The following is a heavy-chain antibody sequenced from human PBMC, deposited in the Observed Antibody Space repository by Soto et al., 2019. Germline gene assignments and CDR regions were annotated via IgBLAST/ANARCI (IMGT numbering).Heavy chain of an antibody. V-gene: IGHV3-49*04. CDR2: IRSKAYGGTT. CDR3: TRGTRPDGMDV. CDR1: GFTLGDCA. J-gene: IGHJ6*02. D-gene: IGHD2-15*01. Sequence: PGGSLRHSYTASGFTLGDCAMSWVRQAPGQGLDWVGFIRSKAYGGTTECAASVKGRLTISREESKRIAYLQMNSLKTEDTGVYFCTRGTRPDGMDVWGQGTTVTVSS.